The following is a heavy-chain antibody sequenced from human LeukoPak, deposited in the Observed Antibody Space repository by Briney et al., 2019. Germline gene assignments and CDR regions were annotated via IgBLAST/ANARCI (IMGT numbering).Heavy chain of an antibody. D-gene: IGHD5-18*01. Sequence: ASVKVSCKASGYTFNDYYMHWVRRAPGQAFEWMGWINPHSGDTKFAQKFHGRVTVTRDTSISTAYMELSSLKSDDTATYYCARSGGHSFGLMDSWGQGTLVTVSS. CDR3: ARSGGHSFGLMDS. CDR2: INPHSGDT. V-gene: IGHV1-2*02. J-gene: IGHJ4*02. CDR1: GYTFNDYY.